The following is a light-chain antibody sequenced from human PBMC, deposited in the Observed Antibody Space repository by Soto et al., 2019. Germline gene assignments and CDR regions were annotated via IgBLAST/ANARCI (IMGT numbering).Light chain of an antibody. Sequence: QAGLAQPAPVVWSSWPAINNSFAGTLRDIGAYNLVSWYQQHPGKAPRLIFYEVRNRPSGIPLRFSASKSGNTASLTISGLQAEDEAHYYCSSFTSKSTLIFGGGTKVTV. J-gene: IGLJ2*01. V-gene: IGLV2-14*03. CDR2: EVR. CDR3: SSFTSKSTLI. CDR1: LRDIGAYNL.